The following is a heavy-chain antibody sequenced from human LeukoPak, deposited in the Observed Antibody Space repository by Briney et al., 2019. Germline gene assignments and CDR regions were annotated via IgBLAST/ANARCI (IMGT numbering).Heavy chain of an antibody. CDR2: IYYSGRT. V-gene: IGHV4-39*01. CDR1: GDSISTSSYF. D-gene: IGHD1-14*01. Sequence: SETLSLTCTVSGDSISTSSYFWGWIRQPPGKGLEWIASIYYSGRTYYNPSPKSRVTISVDTSKNQFSLKLTSVAAADMAVYYCARYNKDGTNMYYFDYWGQGTLVTVSS. CDR3: ARYNKDGTNMYYFDY. J-gene: IGHJ4*02.